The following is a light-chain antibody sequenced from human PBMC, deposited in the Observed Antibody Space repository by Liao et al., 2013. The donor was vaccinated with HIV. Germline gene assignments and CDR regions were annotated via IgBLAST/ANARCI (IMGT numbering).Light chain of an antibody. J-gene: IGLJ1*01. CDR2: YDS. Sequence: SYELTQPPSVSVAPGKTARITCGGNNIGSKSVHWYQQRSGQAPVLVISYDSDRPSGIPERFSGSNSGNTATLTISRVEPGDEADYYCQLWDSSSDHPYVFGTGTQVTVL. CDR3: QLWDSSSDHPYV. CDR1: NIGSKS. V-gene: IGLV3-21*01.